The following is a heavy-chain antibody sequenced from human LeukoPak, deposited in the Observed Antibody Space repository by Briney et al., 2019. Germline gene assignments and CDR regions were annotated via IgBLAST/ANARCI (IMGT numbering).Heavy chain of an antibody. CDR3: ARAGVVVNPYYFDY. CDR1: GFTFSSYW. V-gene: IGHV3-7*01. D-gene: IGHD3-22*01. Sequence: PGGSLRLSCAASGFTFSSYWMSWVRQAPGKGLEWVANIKQDGSEKYYVDSVKGRFTISRDNAKNSLYLQMNSLRAEDTAVYYCARAGVVVNPYYFDYWGQGTLVTVSS. J-gene: IGHJ4*02. CDR2: IKQDGSEK.